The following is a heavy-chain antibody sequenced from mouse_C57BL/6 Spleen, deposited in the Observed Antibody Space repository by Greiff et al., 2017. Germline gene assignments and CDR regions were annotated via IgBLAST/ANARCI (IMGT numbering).Heavy chain of an antibody. CDR3: ARGYYDGSSYAYSMDY. Sequence: QVQLKESGPELVKPGASVKISCKASGYAFSSSWMNWVKQRPGKGLEWIGRIYPGDGDTNYNGKFKGKATLTADKSSITAYMQLSSLTSEDSAVYFCARGYYDGSSYAYSMDYWGQGTSLTVSS. CDR1: GYAFSSSW. CDR2: IYPGDGDT. J-gene: IGHJ4*01. V-gene: IGHV1-82*01. D-gene: IGHD1-1*01.